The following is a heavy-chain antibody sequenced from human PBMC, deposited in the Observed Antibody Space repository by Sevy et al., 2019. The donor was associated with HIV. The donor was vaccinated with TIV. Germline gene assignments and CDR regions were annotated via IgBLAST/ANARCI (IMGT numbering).Heavy chain of an antibody. V-gene: IGHV3-21*01. CDR1: GFTFSSYS. CDR2: ISSSSSYI. CDR3: ARAAYYFDSSGYYYVDY. J-gene: IGHJ4*02. Sequence: GGCLRLSCAASGFTFSSYSMNWVRQAPGKGLEWVSSISSSSSYIYYADSVKGRFTISRDNAKNSLYLQMNSLRAEDTAVYYCARAAYYFDSSGYYYVDYWGQGTLVTVSS. D-gene: IGHD3-22*01.